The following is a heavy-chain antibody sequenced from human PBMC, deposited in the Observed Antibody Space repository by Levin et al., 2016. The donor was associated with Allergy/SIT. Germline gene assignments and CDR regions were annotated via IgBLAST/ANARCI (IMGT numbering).Heavy chain of an antibody. V-gene: IGHV1-69*13. Sequence: SVKVSCKASGGTFSSYAISWVRQAPGQGLEWMGGIIPIFGTANYAQKFQGRVTITADESTSTAYMELSSLRSEDTAVYYCARDQFRGARRGGVYYYYYYMDVWGKGTTVTVSS. CDR2: IIPIFGTA. CDR1: GGTFSSYA. CDR3: ARDQFRGARRGGVYYYYYYMDV. D-gene: IGHD6-6*01. J-gene: IGHJ6*03.